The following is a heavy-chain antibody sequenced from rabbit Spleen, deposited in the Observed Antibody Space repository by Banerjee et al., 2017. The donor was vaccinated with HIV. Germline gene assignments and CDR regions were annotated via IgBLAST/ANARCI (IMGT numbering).Heavy chain of an antibody. J-gene: IGHJ3*01. CDR2: ISTRDGSA. D-gene: IGHD5-1*01. Sequence: QEQLEESGGGLVKPGGTLTLTCKASGIDFSNYYYMYWVRQAPGKGLELIAWISTRDGSAWYASWVNGRFTISRSTSLHTVDLKITSLTAADTATYFCARGPGMIRLDLWGQGTLVTVS. CDR1: GIDFSNYYY. V-gene: IGHV1S43*01. CDR3: ARGPGMIRLDL.